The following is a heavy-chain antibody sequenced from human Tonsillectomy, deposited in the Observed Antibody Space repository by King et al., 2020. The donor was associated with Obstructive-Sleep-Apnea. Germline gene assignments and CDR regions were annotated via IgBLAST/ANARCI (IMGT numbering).Heavy chain of an antibody. J-gene: IGHJ3*02. CDR2: IYYSGST. Sequence: QLQESGPGLVKPSETLSLTCTVSGGSISSSSYSWGWIRQPPGKGRGGIGTIYYSGSTYYNPSLKSRVTRSVDTSKNQFSLKLNSVTAADTALYYLARAITVAPVGHSFDTWGQGTMVTVSS. D-gene: IGHD6-19*01. V-gene: IGHV4-39*07. CDR1: GGSISSSSYS. CDR3: ARAITVAPVGHSFDT.